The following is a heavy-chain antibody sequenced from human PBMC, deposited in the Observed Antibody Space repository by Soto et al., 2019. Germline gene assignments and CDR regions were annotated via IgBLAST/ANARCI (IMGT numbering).Heavy chain of an antibody. D-gene: IGHD1-26*01. CDR3: GRRNRNGSPAGWGGGFDY. V-gene: IGHV3-33*01. CDR1: GFTFSDSG. Sequence: QVQLVESGGGVVQPGGSLRLSCATSGFTFSDSGMHWVRQAPGKGLEWVAVIWSDGSDKSYADSVEGRFTISRDNSKKKRYLQKNSRRAEDTAGNYWGRRNRNGSPAGWGGGFDYWGQGTLVTVSS. CDR2: IWSDGSDK. J-gene: IGHJ4*02.